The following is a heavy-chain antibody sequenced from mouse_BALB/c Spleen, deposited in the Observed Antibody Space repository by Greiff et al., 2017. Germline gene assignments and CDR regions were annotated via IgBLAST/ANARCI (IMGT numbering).Heavy chain of an antibody. J-gene: IGHJ2*01. CDR2: ISIYYDNT. CDR1: GNPFPDYA. CDR3: ARSRGYDGRDFDY. V-gene: IGHV1S137*01. Sequence: VQLQQSGPELVRPGESVKISCKGSGNPFPDYAMHWVKQSHAKSLGWIGVISIYYDNTNYNQKFKGKATMTVAKSSSTAYMELARLTSEDSAIYYCARSRGYDGRDFDYWGQGTTLTVSS. D-gene: IGHD2-2*01.